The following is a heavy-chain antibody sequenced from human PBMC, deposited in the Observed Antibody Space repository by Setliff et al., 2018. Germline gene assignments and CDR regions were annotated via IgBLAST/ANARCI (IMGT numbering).Heavy chain of an antibody. D-gene: IGHD5-12*01. CDR2: IYYSGST. Sequence: PSETLSLTCTVSGGSISSSSYYWGWIRQPPGKGLEWIGSIYYSGSTYYNPSLKSRVTISVDTSKNQFSLKLSSVTAADTAVYYFARGRVEMATITPFDYWGQGTTVTVSS. J-gene: IGHJ4*03. V-gene: IGHV4-39*07. CDR1: GGSISSSSYY. CDR3: ARGRVEMATITPFDY.